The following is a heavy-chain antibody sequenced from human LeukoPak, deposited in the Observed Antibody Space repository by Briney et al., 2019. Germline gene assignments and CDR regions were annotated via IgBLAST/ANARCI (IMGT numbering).Heavy chain of an antibody. CDR2: ISYSGAST. CDR3: AKKDSNGYYSPFDH. J-gene: IGHJ4*02. V-gene: IGHV3-23*01. Sequence: GVSLRLSCAASGFTFSGYAMSWVRQAPGKGLEWVSAISYSGASTYYADSVKGRFTISRDNAKNTLYLQMNTLRAEDTAVYYCAKKDSNGYYSPFDHWGQGTLVTVSS. D-gene: IGHD3-22*01. CDR1: GFTFSGYA.